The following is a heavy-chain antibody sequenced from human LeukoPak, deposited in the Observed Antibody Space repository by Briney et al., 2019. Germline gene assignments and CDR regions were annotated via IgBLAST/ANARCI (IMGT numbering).Heavy chain of an antibody. J-gene: IGHJ4*02. D-gene: IGHD6-13*01. CDR1: GFTFYDYA. CDR2: ISWNSGSI. V-gene: IGHV3-9*03. Sequence: GGSLRLSCAASGFTFYDYAMHWVRQAPGKGLEWVSGISWNSGSIGYADSVKGRFTISRDNAKNSLYLQMNSLRAEDMALYYCAKDGGSSSWSDFDYWGQGTLVTVSS. CDR3: AKDGGSSSWSDFDY.